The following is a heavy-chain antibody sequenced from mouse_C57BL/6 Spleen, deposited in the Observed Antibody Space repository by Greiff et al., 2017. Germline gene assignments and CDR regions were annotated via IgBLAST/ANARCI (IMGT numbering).Heavy chain of an antibody. J-gene: IGHJ1*03. D-gene: IGHD1-1*01. V-gene: IGHV7-3*01. CDR1: GFTFTDYY. CDR2: IRNKANGYTT. CDR3: ARYLGSSYGYFDV. Sequence: EVKVVESGGGLVQPGGSLSLSCAASGFTFTDYYMSWVRQPPGKALEWLGFIRNKANGYTTDYSASVKGRFTISRDNSQSILYLQLKALGAEDSATYYCARYLGSSYGYFDVWGTGTTVTVSS.